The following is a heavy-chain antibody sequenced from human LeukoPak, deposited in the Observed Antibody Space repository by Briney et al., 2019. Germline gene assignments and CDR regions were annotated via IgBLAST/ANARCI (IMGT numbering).Heavy chain of an antibody. D-gene: IGHD1-26*01. CDR1: GGTFSGYY. Sequence: SETLSLTCAVYGGTFSGYYWSWIRQPPGKRLEWVGESNDSGGTNYNPSLKSRVSISADKSKNQVSLKLTSVTAADTAVYYCARLSVIVGAALEYYYYYMDVWGQGTTVTVSS. CDR3: ARLSVIVGAALEYYYYYMDV. V-gene: IGHV4-34*01. J-gene: IGHJ6*03. CDR2: SNDSGGT.